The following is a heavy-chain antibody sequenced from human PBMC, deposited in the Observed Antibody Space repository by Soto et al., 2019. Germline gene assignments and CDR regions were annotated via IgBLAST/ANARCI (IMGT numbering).Heavy chain of an antibody. J-gene: IGHJ5*02. D-gene: IGHD2-21*01. V-gene: IGHV3-7*05. Sequence: EVQLVESGGGLVQSGGSLRLSCAATGFSISNYWMSWVRQGPGKGPEWVANIKQDASEKYYVDSVKGRFTISRDNAENSLYPQMTSLRAEDTPVYHCARSLSAIPGESWGQGTLVTVSS. CDR3: ARSLSAIPGES. CDR1: GFSISNYW. CDR2: IKQDASEK.